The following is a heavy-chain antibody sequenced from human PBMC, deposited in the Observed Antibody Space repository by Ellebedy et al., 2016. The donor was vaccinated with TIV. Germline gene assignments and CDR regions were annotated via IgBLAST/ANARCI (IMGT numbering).Heavy chain of an antibody. Sequence: GGSLRLXCKGSGYSFTSYWIGWVRQLPGKGLEWMGITYPGDSDTRYSPSFQGQVTISADKSISTAYLQWSSLKASDTAMYYCARSRGYQLLSGYYYYGMDVWGQGTTVTVSS. CDR1: GYSFTSYW. CDR2: TYPGDSDT. V-gene: IGHV5-51*01. CDR3: ARSRGYQLLSGYYYYGMDV. J-gene: IGHJ6*02. D-gene: IGHD2-2*01.